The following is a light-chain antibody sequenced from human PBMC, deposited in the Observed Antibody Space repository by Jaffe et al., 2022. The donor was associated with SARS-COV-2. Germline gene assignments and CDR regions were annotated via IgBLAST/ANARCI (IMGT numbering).Light chain of an antibody. CDR2: QDS. CDR3: QAWDKNNYVM. CDR1: NLEDEY. J-gene: IGLJ3*02. V-gene: IGLV3-1*01. Sequence: SYVLTQPPSVSVSPGQTVNITCSGDNLEDEYVSWFQQRAGQSPLLLIFQDSRRPSGIPDRFSGSMSGNTAILTISGTLTLDDGDYHCQAWDKNNYVMFGGGTKLTVL.